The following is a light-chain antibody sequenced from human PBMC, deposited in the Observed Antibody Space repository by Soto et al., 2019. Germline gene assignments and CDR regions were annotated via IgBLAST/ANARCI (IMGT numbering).Light chain of an antibody. J-gene: IGKJ2*01. V-gene: IGKV2-30*02. Sequence: DIVLTQSPLSLPVSLVQPASISCRSNQSLVHSDGIAYFSWFHQRPGRSPRRLVSKVSTRDSGGPSRISGSRDGTEFTLTIRSEEPDDYACQHCDNYHSTFGQGTKVDIK. CDR3: DNYHST. CDR2: KVS. CDR1: QSLVHSDGIAY.